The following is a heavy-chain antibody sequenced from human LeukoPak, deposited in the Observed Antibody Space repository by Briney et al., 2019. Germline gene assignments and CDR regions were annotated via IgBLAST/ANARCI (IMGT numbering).Heavy chain of an antibody. CDR1: GYTFTGYY. D-gene: IGHD3-16*02. J-gene: IGHJ4*02. V-gene: IGHV1-2*02. Sequence: ASVKVSCKASGYTFTGYYMHWVRQAPGQGLEWMGWINPNSGGTNYAQKFQGRVTMTRDTSISTAYMELSRLRSDDTAVYYCARGVPYYDYVWGNYRWNYWGQGTLVTVSS. CDR3: ARGVPYYDYVWGNYRWNY. CDR2: INPNSGGT.